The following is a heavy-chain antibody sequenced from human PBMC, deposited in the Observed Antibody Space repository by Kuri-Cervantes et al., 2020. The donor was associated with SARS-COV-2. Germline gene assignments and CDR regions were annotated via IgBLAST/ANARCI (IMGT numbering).Heavy chain of an antibody. D-gene: IGHD2-15*01. Sequence: GESLKISCAASGFTFSSYAMSWVRQAPGKGLEWVSVIYSGGSTYYADSVKGRFTISRDNSKNTLYLQMNSLRAEDTAVYYCARDRYCSGGSCLISGFDYWGQGTLVTVSS. CDR3: ARDRYCSGGSCLISGFDY. CDR2: IYSGGST. CDR1: GFTFSSYA. V-gene: IGHV3-23*03. J-gene: IGHJ4*02.